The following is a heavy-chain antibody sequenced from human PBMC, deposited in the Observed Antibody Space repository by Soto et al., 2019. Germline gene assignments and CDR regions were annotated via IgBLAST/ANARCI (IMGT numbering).Heavy chain of an antibody. Sequence: QVQLVQSGAEVKKPGASVRVSCKASGYTFTAYAMDWVRQTPGQRLEWVGWINVGTGDTEYSQQFQGRVNITRDTAERTLYMELSSLRSEDTAVYYCARDVDTSMSAPLDYWGQGSLVTVSS. CDR2: INVGTGDT. V-gene: IGHV1-3*01. D-gene: IGHD5-18*01. CDR3: ARDVDTSMSAPLDY. CDR1: GYTFTAYA. J-gene: IGHJ4*02.